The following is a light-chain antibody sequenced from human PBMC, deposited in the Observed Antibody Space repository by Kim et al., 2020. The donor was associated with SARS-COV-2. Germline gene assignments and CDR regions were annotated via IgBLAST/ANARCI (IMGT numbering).Light chain of an antibody. CDR2: YDR. V-gene: IGLV3-21*04. CDR1: NISSKN. CDR3: QVWASSTDYSVV. Sequence: PGQTARIAVEGDNISSKNVHWYQQKPGQAPVLVIYYDRDRPSGIPERFSGSNSGNTATLTISRVEAGDEATYYCQVWASSTDYSVVFGGGTQLTVL. J-gene: IGLJ2*01.